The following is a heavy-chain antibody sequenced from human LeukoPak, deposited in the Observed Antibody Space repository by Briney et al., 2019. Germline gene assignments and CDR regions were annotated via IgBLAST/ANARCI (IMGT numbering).Heavy chain of an antibody. Sequence: ASVKVSCKASRYTFTSYGISWVRPAPGQGLEWMGWISAYNGNTNYAQRLQGRVTMTTDTSTSTAYMELRSLRSDDTAVYYCAGERDCSGGSCYSSFFYWGQGTLVTVSS. CDR3: AGERDCSGGSCYSSFFY. D-gene: IGHD2-15*01. CDR1: RYTFTSYG. CDR2: ISAYNGNT. V-gene: IGHV1-18*01. J-gene: IGHJ4*02.